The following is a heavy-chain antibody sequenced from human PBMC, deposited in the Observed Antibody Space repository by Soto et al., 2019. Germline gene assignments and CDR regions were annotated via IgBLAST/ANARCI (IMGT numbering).Heavy chain of an antibody. J-gene: IGHJ4*02. Sequence: SVKVSCKASGGTFSSYAISWVRQAPGQGLEWMGGIIPIFGTANYAQKFQGRVTITADESTSTAYMELSSLRSEDTAVYYCALRAYDSSGYYYGEYYFDYWGQGTLVTVSS. CDR2: IIPIFGTA. CDR1: GGTFSSYA. V-gene: IGHV1-69*13. D-gene: IGHD3-22*01. CDR3: ALRAYDSSGYYYGEYYFDY.